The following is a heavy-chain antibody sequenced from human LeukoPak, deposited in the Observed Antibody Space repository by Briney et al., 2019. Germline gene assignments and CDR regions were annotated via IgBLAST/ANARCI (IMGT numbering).Heavy chain of an antibody. CDR2: INPNSGGT. CDR1: GYTFTGYY. V-gene: IGHV1-2*02. Sequence: GASVKVSCKASGYTFTGYYMHWVRQAPGQGLEWMGWINPNSGGTNYAQKFQGRVTMTRDTSISTAYMELSRLRSDDTAVYYCAREGIQLWLRTYYYYYMDVWGKGTTVTISS. D-gene: IGHD5-18*01. CDR3: AREGIQLWLRTYYYYYMDV. J-gene: IGHJ6*03.